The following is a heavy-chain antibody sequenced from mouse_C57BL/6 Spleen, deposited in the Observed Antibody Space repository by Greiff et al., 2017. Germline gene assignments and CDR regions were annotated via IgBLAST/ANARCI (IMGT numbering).Heavy chain of an antibody. CDR1: GYTFTTYP. D-gene: IGHD1-1*01. V-gene: IGHV1-47*01. CDR3: ARRGYYYGSSCFDY. CDR2: FHPYNDDT. J-gene: IGHJ2*01. Sequence: VQLQESGAELVKPGASVKMSCKASGYTFTTYPIEWMKQNHGKSLEWIGNFHPYNDDTKYNEKFKGKATLTVEKSSSTAYLELSRLTSDDSAVYYCARRGYYYGSSCFDYWGQGTTLTVSS.